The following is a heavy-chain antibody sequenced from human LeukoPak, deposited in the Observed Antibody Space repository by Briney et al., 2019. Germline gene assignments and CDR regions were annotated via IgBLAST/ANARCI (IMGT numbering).Heavy chain of an antibody. CDR1: GDSISSDDYY. CDR3: TSLNSGYGGWFDH. CDR2: IYYFGST. D-gene: IGHD5-12*01. V-gene: IGHV4-61*10. J-gene: IGHJ5*02. Sequence: SETLSLTCTVSGDSISSDDYYWSWIRQPAGKGLEWIGYIYYFGSTNYNPSLKSRVTISVDTSKNQFSLKLSSVTAADTAVYYCTSLNSGYGGWFDHWGQGTLVTVSS.